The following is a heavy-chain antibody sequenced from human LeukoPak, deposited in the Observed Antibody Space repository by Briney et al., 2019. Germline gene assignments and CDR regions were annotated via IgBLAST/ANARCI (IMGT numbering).Heavy chain of an antibody. J-gene: IGHJ6*03. CDR1: GGTFSSYT. Sequence: SVKVSCKASGGTFSSYTISWVRQAPGQGLEWMGRIIPILGIANYAQKFQGRVTITADKSTSTAYMELSGLRSEDTAVYYCAMGSGSRYYYYYYMDVWGKGTTVTVSS. V-gene: IGHV1-69*02. D-gene: IGHD3-10*01. CDR2: IIPILGIA. CDR3: AMGSGSRYYYYYYMDV.